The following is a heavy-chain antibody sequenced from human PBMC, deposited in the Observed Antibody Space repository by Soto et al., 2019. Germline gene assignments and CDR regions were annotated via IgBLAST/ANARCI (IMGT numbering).Heavy chain of an antibody. J-gene: IGHJ3*02. CDR2: IYYSGST. V-gene: IGHV4-61*01. CDR1: GGSVTSGTYY. D-gene: IGHD6-25*01. CDR3: ATANAAAFNI. Sequence: SETLSLTCTVSGGSVTSGTYYWSWIRQPPGKGLEYIGYIYYSGSTNYNPPLNGRVTISVDTPKNQFSLKLSSATAADTALYHCATANAAAFNIWGQGTMVTVSS.